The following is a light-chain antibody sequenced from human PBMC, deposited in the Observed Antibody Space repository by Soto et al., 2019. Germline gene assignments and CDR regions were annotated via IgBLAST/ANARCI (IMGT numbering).Light chain of an antibody. V-gene: IGKV3-20*01. Sequence: EIVLTQSPGTLSLSTGERATLSCRASQSVSSSYLAWYQQKPGQAPRLLIYGASSRPTGIPARFSGSGSGTDFTLTISSLEPEDFAVYYCQQYGSSPPITFGQGTRLEIK. CDR1: QSVSSSY. J-gene: IGKJ5*01. CDR2: GAS. CDR3: QQYGSSPPIT.